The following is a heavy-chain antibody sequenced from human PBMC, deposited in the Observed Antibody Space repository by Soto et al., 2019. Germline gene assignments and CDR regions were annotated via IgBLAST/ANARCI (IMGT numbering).Heavy chain of an antibody. CDR2: ISAYNGNT. J-gene: IGHJ5*02. V-gene: IGHV1-18*01. Sequence: ASVKVSCKASGYTSTSYGISWVRQAPGQGLEWMGWISAYNGNTNYAQKLQGRVTMTTDTSTSTAYMELRSLRSDDTAVYYCASSARTMYFDPWGQGTLVTVSS. D-gene: IGHD6-6*01. CDR1: GYTSTSYG. CDR3: ASSARTMYFDP.